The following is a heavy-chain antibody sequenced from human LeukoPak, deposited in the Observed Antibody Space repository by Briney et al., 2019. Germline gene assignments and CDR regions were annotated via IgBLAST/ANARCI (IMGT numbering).Heavy chain of an antibody. D-gene: IGHD1-1*01. V-gene: IGHV3-23*01. CDR3: AREFGATTSNYFDY. Sequence: PGGSLRLSCAASGFTFSSYAMSWVRQAPGKGLEWVSAISGSGGSTYYADSVKGRFTISRDNSKNTLFLQMNSLRAEDTAVYYCAREFGATTSNYFDYWGQGTLVTVSS. J-gene: IGHJ4*02. CDR2: ISGSGGST. CDR1: GFTFSSYA.